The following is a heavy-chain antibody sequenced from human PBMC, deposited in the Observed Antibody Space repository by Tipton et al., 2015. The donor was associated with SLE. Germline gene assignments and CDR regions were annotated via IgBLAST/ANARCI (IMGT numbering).Heavy chain of an antibody. J-gene: IGHJ6*03. D-gene: IGHD7-27*01. CDR3: VRESNIFEVTGDGDYYYLMDV. CDR2: ISSSSSYI. V-gene: IGHV3-21*01. Sequence: SLRLSCAASGFTFSSYSMNWVRQAPGKGLEWVSSISSSSSYIYYADSVKGRFTISRDNAKNSLYLQMHSLRADDTAVYYCVRESNIFEVTGDGDYYYLMDVWGKGTTVTVSS. CDR1: GFTFSSYS.